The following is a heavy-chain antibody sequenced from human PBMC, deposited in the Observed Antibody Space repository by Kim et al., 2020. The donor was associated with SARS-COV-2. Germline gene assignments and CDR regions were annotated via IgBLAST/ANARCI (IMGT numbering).Heavy chain of an antibody. CDR1: GYTLTELS. J-gene: IGHJ3*02. Sequence: ASVKVSCKVSGYTLTELSMHWVRQAPGKGLEWMGGFDPEDGETIYAQKFQGRVTMTEDTSTDTAYMELSSLRSEDTAVYYCATGLGAKIDRIVGAHHDDAFDIWGQGTMVTVSS. CDR3: ATGLGAKIDRIVGAHHDDAFDI. CDR2: FDPEDGET. D-gene: IGHD1-26*01. V-gene: IGHV1-24*01.